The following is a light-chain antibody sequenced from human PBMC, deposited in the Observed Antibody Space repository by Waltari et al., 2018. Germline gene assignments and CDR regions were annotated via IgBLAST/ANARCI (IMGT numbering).Light chain of an antibody. CDR1: QTVRTTY. Sequence: EIVLTQSPGTLSLSPGERATLSGRASQTVRTTYLAWYQKKPGQAPTLLIYGASSRATGIPDRFSGSGSGTDFSLTISSLEPEDFAVYYCQQYDISPLTFGGGTKVEIK. V-gene: IGKV3-20*01. J-gene: IGKJ4*01. CDR3: QQYDISPLT. CDR2: GAS.